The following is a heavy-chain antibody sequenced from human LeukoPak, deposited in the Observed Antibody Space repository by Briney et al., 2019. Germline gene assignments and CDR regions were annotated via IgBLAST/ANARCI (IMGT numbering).Heavy chain of an antibody. CDR3: AKDPSGLGAHWYFDL. J-gene: IGHJ2*01. CDR2: ISGSGGST. Sequence: GGSLRLSCAASGFTFSSYAMSWVRQAPGKGLEWVSAISGSGGSTYYADSVKGRFTISRDNSKNTLYLQMNSLRAEDTAVYYCAKDPSGLGAHWYFDLWGRGTLVTVSS. V-gene: IGHV3-23*01. CDR1: GFTFSSYA. D-gene: IGHD3-16*01.